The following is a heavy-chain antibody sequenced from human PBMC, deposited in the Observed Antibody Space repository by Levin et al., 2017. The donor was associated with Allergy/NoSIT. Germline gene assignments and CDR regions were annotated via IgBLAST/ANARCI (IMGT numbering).Heavy chain of an antibody. CDR1: GFTFSSYS. V-gene: IGHV3-21*01. CDR3: ARARHLTISVDY. CDR2: ISSSSSYI. Sequence: GGSLRLSCAASGFTFSSYSMNWVRQAPGKGLEWVSSISSSSSYIYYADSVKGRFTISRDNAKNSLYLQMNSLRAEDTAVYYCARARHLTISVDYWGQGTLVTVSS. D-gene: IGHD3-3*01. J-gene: IGHJ4*02.